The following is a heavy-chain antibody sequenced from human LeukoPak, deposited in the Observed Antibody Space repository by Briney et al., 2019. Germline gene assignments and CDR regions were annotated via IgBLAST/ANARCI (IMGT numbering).Heavy chain of an antibody. CDR1: GFTVSNNY. D-gene: IGHD1-26*01. Sequence: PGGSLRLSCAASGFTVSNNYMSWVRQAPGKGLEWVSVIYTGGTIYYADSVKGRFTISRDNPKNTLYLQMNSLRAEDTAVYYCARVSRMMGTTTLDNWGQGTLVTVSS. V-gene: IGHV3-66*01. J-gene: IGHJ4*02. CDR2: IYTGGTI. CDR3: ARVSRMMGTTTLDN.